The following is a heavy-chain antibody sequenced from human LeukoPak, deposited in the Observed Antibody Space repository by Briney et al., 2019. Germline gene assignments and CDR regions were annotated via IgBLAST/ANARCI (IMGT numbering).Heavy chain of an antibody. V-gene: IGHV5-51*01. CDR1: GYSFSSQW. D-gene: IGHD4-11*01. Sequence: GESLKISCKGSGYSFSSQWIGWVRQMPGKGLEWMGVIYPGDSDTRYSPSFQGQITISADKSISTAYLQWSSLKALDTAMYYCARQAIVTTPDAFDIWGQGTMVTVSS. CDR3: ARQAIVTTPDAFDI. J-gene: IGHJ3*02. CDR2: IYPGDSDT.